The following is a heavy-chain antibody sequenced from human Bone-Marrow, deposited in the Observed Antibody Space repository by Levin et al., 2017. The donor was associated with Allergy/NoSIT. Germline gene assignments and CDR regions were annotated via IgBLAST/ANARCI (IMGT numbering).Heavy chain of an antibody. Sequence: ASVKVSCKASGYTFSNYGVSWVRQAPGQGFEWMAWISTYNGHTNYAQKFQGRVTLTTDTSTKTVYMELRSLRSDDTAVYYCARDRKADISPPDVSWFDPWGQGTLVTVSS. CDR2: ISTYNGHT. D-gene: IGHD1-14*01. V-gene: IGHV1-18*01. CDR1: GYTFSNYG. CDR3: ARDRKADISPPDVSWFDP. J-gene: IGHJ5*02.